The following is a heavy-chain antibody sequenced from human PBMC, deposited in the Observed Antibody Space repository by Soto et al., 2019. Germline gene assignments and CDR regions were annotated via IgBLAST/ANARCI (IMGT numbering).Heavy chain of an antibody. V-gene: IGHV3-30*03. CDR3: VSARGYGHASVPYS. Sequence: QAQLVESGGGVVQPGRSLRLSCAASGFAFSSYGMHWVRQAPGTGLEWVAVISYDGSLQHYADSVKGRFTISRDNSKNMVLLQISSLRAEATAVYYCVSARGYGHASVPYSWGQGTLVSVSS. CDR1: GFAFSSYG. J-gene: IGHJ4*02. CDR2: ISYDGSLQ. D-gene: IGHD5-18*01.